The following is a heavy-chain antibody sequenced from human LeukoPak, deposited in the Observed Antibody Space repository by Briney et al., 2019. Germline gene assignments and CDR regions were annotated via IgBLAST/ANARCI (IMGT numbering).Heavy chain of an antibody. Sequence: PSGTLSLTCIVSGGSISRDNWWGWVRQPPGKGLEWIGEIHHSGSTNYNPSLKSRVTISVDKSENQFSLKLTSVTAADTAVYYCARPYYYFIDVWGRGTTVTVSS. CDR2: IHHSGST. J-gene: IGHJ6*03. CDR3: ARPYYYFIDV. CDR1: GGSISRDNW. V-gene: IGHV4-4*02.